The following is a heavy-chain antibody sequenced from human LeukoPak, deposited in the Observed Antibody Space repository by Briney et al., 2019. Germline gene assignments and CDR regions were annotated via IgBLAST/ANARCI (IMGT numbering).Heavy chain of an antibody. CDR2: ISYDGSNK. J-gene: IGHJ4*02. Sequence: GGSLRLSCAASGFTLSSYGMHWVRQAPGKGLEWVAVISYDGSNKYYADSVKGRFTISRDNSNNTLYLQMNSLRAEDTAVYYCAKENPGYWGQGTLVTVSS. CDR1: GFTLSSYG. CDR3: AKENPGY. V-gene: IGHV3-30*18.